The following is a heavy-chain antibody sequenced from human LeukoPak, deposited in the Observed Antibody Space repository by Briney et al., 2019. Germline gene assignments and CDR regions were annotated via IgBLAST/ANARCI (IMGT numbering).Heavy chain of an antibody. V-gene: IGHV1-24*01. CDR1: GYTLTELS. J-gene: IGHJ5*02. D-gene: IGHD2-21*02. CDR2: FDPEDGET. CDR3: ARDSWGVTWFDP. Sequence: GASVKVSCKVSGYTLTELSMHWVRQAPGKGLEWMGSFDPEDGETIYAQKFQGRVTMTEDTSTDTAYMELSSLRSEDTAVYYCARDSWGVTWFDPWGQGTLVAVSS.